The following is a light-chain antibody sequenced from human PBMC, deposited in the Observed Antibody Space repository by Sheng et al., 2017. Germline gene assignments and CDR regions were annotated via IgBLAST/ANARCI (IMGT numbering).Light chain of an antibody. V-gene: IGKV3D-15*01. Sequence: EIVMTQSPATLSLSPGERATLSCRASQSVSTNVAWYQQKPGLAPRLLIYGASSRATGFPARLSGSGSGTEFTLTISSLQSDDFVLYYCQQYNNWPRTYGQGTKVEIK. CDR2: GAS. CDR3: QQYNNWPRT. J-gene: IGKJ1*01. CDR1: QSVSTN.